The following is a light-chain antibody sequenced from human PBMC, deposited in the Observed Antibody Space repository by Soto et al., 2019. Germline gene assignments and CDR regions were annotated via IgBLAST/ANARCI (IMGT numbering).Light chain of an antibody. CDR1: QSLVYSDGNIY. Sequence: DVVMTQSPLSLPVTLGQPASISCRSSQSLVYSDGNIYLSWFHQRPGQYPRSIIYKVFNRESEVPDRFSGSGTVNEFTLRISTVEAEHVGDFYCMQGKHWTTFGQGKKVEV. CDR2: KVF. V-gene: IGKV2-30*01. CDR3: MQGKHWTT. J-gene: IGKJ1*01.